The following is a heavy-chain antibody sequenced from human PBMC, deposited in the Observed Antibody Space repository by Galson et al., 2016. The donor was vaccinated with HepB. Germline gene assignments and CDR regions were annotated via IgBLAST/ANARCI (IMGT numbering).Heavy chain of an antibody. CDR3: GAFTPKYDTRGLAHGY. D-gene: IGHD3-22*01. CDR2: SYGDGRT. CDR1: GLPVSNDY. Sequence: SLRLSCAAYGLPVSNDYMSWVRQAPGKGLKWVSVSYGDGRTYYAESVKGRFTISRDTSKNTVFLQMNSLRGEDTAVYYCGAFTPKYDTRGLAHGYWGQGALVSVSS. V-gene: IGHV3-53*01. J-gene: IGHJ4*02.